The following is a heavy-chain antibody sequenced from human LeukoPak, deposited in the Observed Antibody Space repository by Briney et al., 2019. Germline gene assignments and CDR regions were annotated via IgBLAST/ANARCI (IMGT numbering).Heavy chain of an antibody. D-gene: IGHD6-19*01. J-gene: IGHJ5*02. Sequence: ASVKVSCKASGYTFTGYYMHWVRQAPGQGLEWMGWINPNSGGTNYAQKFQGRVTMTRDTSISTAYMELSRLRSDDTAVYYCAAAVAGMGPPGFDPWGQGTLVTVSS. CDR2: INPNSGGT. CDR3: AAAVAGMGPPGFDP. V-gene: IGHV1-2*02. CDR1: GYTFTGYY.